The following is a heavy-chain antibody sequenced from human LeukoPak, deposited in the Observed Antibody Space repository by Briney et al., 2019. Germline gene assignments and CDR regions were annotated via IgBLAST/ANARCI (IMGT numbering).Heavy chain of an antibody. J-gene: IGHJ5*02. CDR3: ASVSMVRGVYWFDP. Sequence: ASVKVSCKASGYTFTSYGISWVRQAPGQGLEWMGWISAYNGNTNYAQKLQGRVTMTTDTSTSTAYMELRSLRSDDTAVYYCASVSMVRGVYWFDPWGQGTLVTVSS. D-gene: IGHD3-10*01. CDR2: ISAYNGNT. CDR1: GYTFTSYG. V-gene: IGHV1-18*01.